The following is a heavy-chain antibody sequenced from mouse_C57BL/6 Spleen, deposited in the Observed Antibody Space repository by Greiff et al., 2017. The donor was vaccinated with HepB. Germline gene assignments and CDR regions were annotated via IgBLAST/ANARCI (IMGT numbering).Heavy chain of an antibody. CDR3: AREDSYWYFDV. Sequence: VKLMESGAELARPGASVKMSCKASGYTFTSYTMHWVKQRPGQGLEWIGYINPSSGYTKYNQKFKDKATLTADKSSSTAYMQLSSLTSEDSAVYYCAREDSYWYFDVWGTGTTVTVSS. J-gene: IGHJ1*03. CDR2: INPSSGYT. CDR1: GYTFTSYT. V-gene: IGHV1-4*01.